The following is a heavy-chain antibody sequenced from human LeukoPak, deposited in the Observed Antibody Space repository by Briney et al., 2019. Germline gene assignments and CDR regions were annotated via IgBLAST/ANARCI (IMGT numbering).Heavy chain of an antibody. CDR3: AKGFSSSWPYYFDY. Sequence: GRSLRLSCAASGFTFSSYGMHWVRQAPGKGLEWVAVISYDGSNKYYADSVKGRFTISRDNSKNTLYLQMNSLRAEDTAVYYCAKGFSSSWPYYFDYWGQGTLVTVSS. D-gene: IGHD6-13*01. CDR1: GFTFSSYG. V-gene: IGHV3-30*18. CDR2: ISYDGSNK. J-gene: IGHJ4*02.